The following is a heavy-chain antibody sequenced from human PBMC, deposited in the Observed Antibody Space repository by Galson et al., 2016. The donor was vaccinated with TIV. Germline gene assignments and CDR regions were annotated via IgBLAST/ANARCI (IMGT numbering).Heavy chain of an antibody. Sequence: SLRLSCAVYGFTFSNYAMVWVRQTPEKGLEWVAAISDGGNTYHLDSVKGRFTISRDNSKNQVYLQMSSLRDEDTGVYHCAKGSVASCSGPVCYPLDYWGQGTLVTVSS. J-gene: IGHJ4*02. V-gene: IGHV3-23*01. D-gene: IGHD2-15*01. CDR1: GFTFSNYA. CDR2: ISDGGNT. CDR3: AKGSVASCSGPVCYPLDY.